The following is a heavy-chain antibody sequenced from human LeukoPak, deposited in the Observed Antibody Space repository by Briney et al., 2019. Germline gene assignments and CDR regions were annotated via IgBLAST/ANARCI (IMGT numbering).Heavy chain of an antibody. Sequence: PSETLSLTCTVSGGSISSYYWSWIRQPPGKGLEWIGYIYYSGSTNYNPSLKSRVTISVDTSKNQFSLKLSSVTAADTAVYYCARVRYYYDSSGYYPRKSYYYYYMDVWGKGTTVTISS. CDR3: ARVRYYYDSSGYYPRKSYYYYYMDV. V-gene: IGHV4-59*01. CDR1: GGSISSYY. D-gene: IGHD3-22*01. CDR2: IYYSGST. J-gene: IGHJ6*03.